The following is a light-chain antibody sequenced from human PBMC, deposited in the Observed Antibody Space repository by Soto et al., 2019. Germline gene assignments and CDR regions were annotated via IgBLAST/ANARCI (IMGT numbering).Light chain of an antibody. Sequence: QSALTQPASVSGSPGQSITISCTGTSSDVGDYNYVSWHQQHPGKAPKLMIYDVSNRPSGVSNRFSGSKSGNTASLTISGLQAEDEAHDYCRSYMSSGTLDVVFGGGTKLTVL. CDR3: RSYMSSGTLDVV. J-gene: IGLJ2*01. CDR2: DVS. CDR1: SSDVGDYNY. V-gene: IGLV2-14*03.